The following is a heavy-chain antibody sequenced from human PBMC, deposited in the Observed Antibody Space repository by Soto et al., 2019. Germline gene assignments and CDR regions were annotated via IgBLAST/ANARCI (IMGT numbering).Heavy chain of an antibody. CDR1: GGTFSSYA. CDR3: AITFYDISGYLSQAYYYYGMDV. V-gene: IGHV1-69*13. J-gene: IGHJ6*02. D-gene: IGHD3-22*01. Sequence: ASVKVSCKASGGTFSSYAISWVRQAPGQGLEWMGGIIPIFGTANYAQKFQGRVTITAVESTSTAYMELSSLRSEDTAVYYCAITFYDISGYLSQAYYYYGMDVWGQGTTVTVSS. CDR2: IIPIFGTA.